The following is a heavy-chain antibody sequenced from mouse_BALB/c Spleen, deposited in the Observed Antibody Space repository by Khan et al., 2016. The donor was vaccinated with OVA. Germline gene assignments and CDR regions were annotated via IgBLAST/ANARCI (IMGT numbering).Heavy chain of an antibody. J-gene: IGHJ4*01. Sequence: EVQLQQSGPGLVKPSQSLSLTCTVTGYSITSDYVRYWIRQFPGNKLERMGYISSSGSTNYNPAFKSRITITRDKSKNQFFLQLNSVTSEDTATYYGARDGSRDNYAMDYWGQGTSVTVSA. CDR3: ARDGSRDNYAMDY. CDR2: ISSSGST. V-gene: IGHV3-2*02. D-gene: IGHD2-3*01. CDR1: GYSITSDYV.